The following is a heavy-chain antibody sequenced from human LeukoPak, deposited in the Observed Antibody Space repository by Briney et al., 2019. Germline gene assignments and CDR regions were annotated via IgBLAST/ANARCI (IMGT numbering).Heavy chain of an antibody. CDR2: TYYRSKWYN. D-gene: IGHD2-15*01. Sequence: SQTLSLTCAISGDSVSSNSAAWNWIRQSPSRGLEWLGRTYYRSKWYNDYAVSVKSRITINPDTSKNQFSLQLNSVTPEDTAVYYCARSTVELYCSGGSCYSYYYYYMDVWGKGTTVTVSS. CDR1: GDSVSSNSAA. V-gene: IGHV6-1*01. J-gene: IGHJ6*03. CDR3: ARSTVELYCSGGSCYSYYYYYMDV.